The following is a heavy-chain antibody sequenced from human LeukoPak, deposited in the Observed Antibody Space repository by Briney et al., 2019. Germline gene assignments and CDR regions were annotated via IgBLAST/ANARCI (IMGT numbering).Heavy chain of an antibody. J-gene: IGHJ3*02. CDR3: ARDPPYYDILTGSDASDI. CDR2: ISYDGSNK. V-gene: IGHV3-30-3*01. CDR1: GFTFSSYA. D-gene: IGHD3-9*01. Sequence: GRSLRLSCAASGFTFSSYAMHWVRQAPGKGLEWVAVISYDGSNKYYADSVKGRFTISRDNSKNTLYLQMNSLRAEDTAVYYCARDPPYYDILTGSDASDIWGQGTMVTVSS.